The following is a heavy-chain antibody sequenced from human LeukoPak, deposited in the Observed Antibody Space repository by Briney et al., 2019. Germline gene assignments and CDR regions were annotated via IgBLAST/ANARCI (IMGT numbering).Heavy chain of an antibody. CDR1: GGSISSSSYY. CDR2: IYYSGST. J-gene: IGHJ4*02. V-gene: IGHV4-39*01. Sequence: SETLSLTCTVSGGSISSSSYYWGWIRQPPGKGLEWIGSIYYSGSTYYNPSLKSRVTISVDTSKNQFSLKLSSVTAADTAVYYCARRGRRAAAAFGYWGQGTLVTVSS. CDR3: ARRGRRAAAAFGY. D-gene: IGHD6-13*01.